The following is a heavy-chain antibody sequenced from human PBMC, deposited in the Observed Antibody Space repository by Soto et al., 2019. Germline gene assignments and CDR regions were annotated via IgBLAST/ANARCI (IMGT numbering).Heavy chain of an antibody. CDR3: ARDLIYYGDHKYFDL. CDR2: ISYDGSNK. J-gene: IGHJ2*01. CDR1: GFTFSSYA. D-gene: IGHD1-26*01. V-gene: IGHV3-30-3*01. Sequence: SLRLSCAASGFTFSSYAMHWVRQAPGKGLEWVAVISYDGSNKYYADSVKGRFTISRDNSKNTLYLQMNSLRAEDTAVYYCARDLIYYGDHKYFDLWGRGTLVTVSS.